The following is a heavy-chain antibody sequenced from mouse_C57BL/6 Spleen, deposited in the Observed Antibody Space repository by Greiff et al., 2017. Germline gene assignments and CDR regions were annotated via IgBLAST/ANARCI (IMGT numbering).Heavy chain of an antibody. J-gene: IGHJ4*01. CDR2: IWSGGST. Sequence: VKVVESGPGLVQPSQRLSITCTVSGFSLTSYGVHWVRQPPGKGLEWLGVIWSGGSTDYNAAFIYGLGISEDTSNTQVFFNMTRLQADDTAIYYCANGVYYAMDYWGQGTSVTVSS. V-gene: IGHV2-4*01. CDR3: ANGVYYAMDY. CDR1: GFSLTSYG.